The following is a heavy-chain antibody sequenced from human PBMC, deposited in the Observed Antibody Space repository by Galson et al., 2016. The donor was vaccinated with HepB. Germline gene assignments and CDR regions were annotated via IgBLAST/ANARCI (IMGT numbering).Heavy chain of an antibody. D-gene: IGHD3/OR15-3a*01. J-gene: IGHJ6*03. Sequence: SETLSLTCTVSGGAISRYSWAWIRQPAGKGLEWIGRISPTSSTNYNPSLQSRITMSIDTSKNQFTLNLPSVTAAGTAVYYCARDRGSYPDFGDDYYMDVWGQGTPVTVSS. CDR1: GGAISRYS. V-gene: IGHV4-4*07. CDR2: ISPTSST. CDR3: ARDRGSYPDFGDDYYMDV.